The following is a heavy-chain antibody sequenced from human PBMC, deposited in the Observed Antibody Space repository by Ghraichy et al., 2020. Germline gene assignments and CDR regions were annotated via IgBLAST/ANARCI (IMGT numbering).Heavy chain of an antibody. D-gene: IGHD2-2*01. J-gene: IGHJ4*02. V-gene: IGHV3-7*03. CDR3: ARDFYGLPLVVVPAAPAY. CDR2: IKQDGNEK. CDR1: GFTFRSYW. Sequence: GGSLRLSCAASGFTFRSYWMSWVRQAPGKGLEWVANIKQDGNEKYYVDSVKGRFTISRDNAKKSLFLQMDSLRGEDTGVYYCARDFYGLPLVVVPAAPAYWGQGTLVTVTS.